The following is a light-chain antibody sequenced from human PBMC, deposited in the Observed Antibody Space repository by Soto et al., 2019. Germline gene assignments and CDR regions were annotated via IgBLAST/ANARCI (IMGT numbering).Light chain of an antibody. Sequence: EIVMTQSPATLSVSPGERATLSCRASQSVNSDLAWYQKKPGQAPRVLLYGAFTRATDIPARFSGSGSGTYFTLIINSPQTEDFAVYYCQPYNNWPRTFGQGTKVEIK. CDR3: QPYNNWPRT. V-gene: IGKV3-15*01. J-gene: IGKJ4*01. CDR2: GAF. CDR1: QSVNSD.